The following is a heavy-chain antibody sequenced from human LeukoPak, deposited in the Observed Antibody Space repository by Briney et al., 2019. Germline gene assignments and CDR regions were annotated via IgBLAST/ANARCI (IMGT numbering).Heavy chain of an antibody. J-gene: IGHJ4*02. D-gene: IGHD3-22*01. V-gene: IGHV4-39*01. CDR1: SGSITSSRYY. CDR2: IFYSGST. CDR3: ARMMSYYESSGYFDY. Sequence: PSETLSLTCTVSSGSITSSRYYWGWIRQPPGNGLEWLGNIFYSGSTSYNPSLKRRVTISVDTTKNQFSLNLTSVTAADTAVYYCARMMSYYESSGYFDYWGQGTLVTVSS.